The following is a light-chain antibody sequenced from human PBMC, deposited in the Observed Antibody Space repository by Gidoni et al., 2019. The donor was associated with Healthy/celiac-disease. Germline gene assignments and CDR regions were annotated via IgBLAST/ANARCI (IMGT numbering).Light chain of an antibody. CDR1: QSLSSW. V-gene: IGKV1-5*03. J-gene: IGKJ1*01. CDR2: KES. Sequence: DIQMTQSPSTLSESVGDRVTITCRASQSLSSWFAWYQQKPGKAPKLLIYKESSLESGVPSRFSGSGSGTEFTLTISSLQPDDFATYYCQQYNSYSPWTFGQGTKVEIK. CDR3: QQYNSYSPWT.